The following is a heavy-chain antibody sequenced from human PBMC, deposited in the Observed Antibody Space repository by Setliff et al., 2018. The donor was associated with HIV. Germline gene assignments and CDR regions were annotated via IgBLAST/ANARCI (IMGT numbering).Heavy chain of an antibody. CDR3: ARGGSYSPGDY. V-gene: IGHV3-7*02. Sequence: GGSLRLSCAASGFTSSTYWMSWVRQAPGKGLEWVANINEDGSQKYYVDSVKGRFTISRDNAKNTLYLEMNSLRAEDTAVYYCARGGSYSPGDYWGQGTLVTVSS. D-gene: IGHD1-26*01. CDR1: GFTSSTYW. CDR2: INEDGSQK. J-gene: IGHJ4*02.